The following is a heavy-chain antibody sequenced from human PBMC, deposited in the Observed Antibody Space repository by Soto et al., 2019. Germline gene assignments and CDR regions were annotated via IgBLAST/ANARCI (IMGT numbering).Heavy chain of an antibody. CDR2: ISSSSSYI. CDR3: ARDNRARPAWYFDL. Sequence: GGSLRLSCAASGFTFSSYSMNWVRQAPGKGLEWVSSISSSSSYIYYADSVKGRFTISRDNAKNSLYLQMNSLRAEDTAVYYCARDNRARPAWYFDLWGRGTLVTVSS. V-gene: IGHV3-21*01. CDR1: GFTFSSYS. J-gene: IGHJ2*01.